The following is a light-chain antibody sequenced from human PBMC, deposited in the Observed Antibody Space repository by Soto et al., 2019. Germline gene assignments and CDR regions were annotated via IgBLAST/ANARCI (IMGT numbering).Light chain of an antibody. J-gene: IGKJ5*01. CDR2: KAS. Sequence: DIQMTQSPSTLSGSVGDRVTITCRASQTISSWLAWYQQKPGKAPKLLIYKASTLKSGVPSRFSGSGSGTEFTLTISSLQPDDFATYYCQQYYSYPQVTFGQGTRLEIK. CDR1: QTISSW. CDR3: QQYYSYPQVT. V-gene: IGKV1-5*03.